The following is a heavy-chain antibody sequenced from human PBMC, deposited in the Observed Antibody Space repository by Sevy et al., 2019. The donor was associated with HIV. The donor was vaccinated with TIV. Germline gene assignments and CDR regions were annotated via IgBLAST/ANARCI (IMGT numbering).Heavy chain of an antibody. CDR2: ISYDGSNK. J-gene: IGHJ1*01. CDR3: ALERLSSNVAEYFQN. D-gene: IGHD1-1*01. Sequence: GGSLRLSCAASGFTFTSFSMHWVRQAPGKGLEWVATISYDGSNKYYADSVKGRFTISRDNSKNYLYLQMNSLRAEDTAVYCCALERLSSNVAEYFQNWGQGTLVTASS. V-gene: IGHV3-30-3*01. CDR1: GFTFTSFS.